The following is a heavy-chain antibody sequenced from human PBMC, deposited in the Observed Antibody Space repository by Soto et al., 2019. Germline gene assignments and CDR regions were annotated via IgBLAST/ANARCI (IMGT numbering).Heavy chain of an antibody. J-gene: IGHJ4*02. D-gene: IGHD1-20*01. CDR3: ARRYGRNFDY. CDR1: GGSISSYY. V-gene: IGHV4-59*01. CDR2: IYYSGST. Sequence: ETLSLTCTVSGGSISSYYWSWIRQPPGKGLEWIGYIYYSGSTNYNPSLKSRVTISVDTSKNQFSLKLSSVTAADTAVYYCARRYGRNFDYWGQGTLVTVSS.